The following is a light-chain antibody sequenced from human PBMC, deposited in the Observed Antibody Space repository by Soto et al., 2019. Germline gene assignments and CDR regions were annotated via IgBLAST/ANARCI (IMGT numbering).Light chain of an antibody. CDR3: AAWYDSLNGPV. CDR1: SSNIGSNT. CDR2: SNN. V-gene: IGLV1-44*01. J-gene: IGLJ2*01. Sequence: QSVLTQQPSASGTPGQRVTLSCSGSSSNIGSNTVNWYQQLPGTDPKRRIYSNNQRPSGVPDRFSGSKSGTSASLAISGLQSEDEADYYCAAWYDSLNGPVFGGGTQLTVL.